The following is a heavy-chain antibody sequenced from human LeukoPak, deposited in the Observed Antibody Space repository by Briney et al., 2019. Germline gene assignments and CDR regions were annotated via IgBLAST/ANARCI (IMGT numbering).Heavy chain of an antibody. D-gene: IGHD6-13*01. Sequence: GGSLRLSCAASGFTFSNAWMSGVRQAPGKGLEWVGRIKSKTDGGTKDYAAPVKGRFTISRDDSKNTLYLQMNSLKTEDTAVYYCTTDGPNQQLDYYYYGMDVWGQGTTVTVSS. CDR1: GFTFSNAW. CDR2: IKSKTDGGTK. V-gene: IGHV3-15*01. J-gene: IGHJ6*02. CDR3: TTDGPNQQLDYYYYGMDV.